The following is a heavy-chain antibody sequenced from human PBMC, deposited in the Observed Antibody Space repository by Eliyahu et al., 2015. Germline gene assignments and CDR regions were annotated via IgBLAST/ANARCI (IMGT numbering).Heavy chain of an antibody. CDR1: GFTSXPXW. Sequence: EVHLVESGGGVVQPGESLXLXCAASGFTSXPXWLTWVRQPPGEGLQWVANIKVDGSEKYFVDSLKGRFSVSRGNAENSVFLQMNSLRVEDTGVYYCASRHCTGTDCYGFRPFYDFWGQGTLVRVSS. D-gene: IGHD2-8*02. V-gene: IGHV3-7*01. CDR3: ASRHCTGTDCYGFRPFYDF. J-gene: IGHJ4*02. CDR2: IKVDGSEK.